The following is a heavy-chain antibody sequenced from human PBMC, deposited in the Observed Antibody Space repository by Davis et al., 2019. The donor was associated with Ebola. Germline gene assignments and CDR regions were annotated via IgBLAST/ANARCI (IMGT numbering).Heavy chain of an antibody. J-gene: IGHJ4*02. Sequence: GESLKISCAASQFTFSDYYMTWVRQAPGKGLEWVATIGQRGSENRQVASVKGRFSISRDDAKNSLYLQMNSLSAEDTAVYYCAREPEPGVFYDSSGFYLDYWGQGTLVTVSS. CDR3: AREPEPGVFYDSSGFYLDY. V-gene: IGHV3-7*01. CDR2: IGQRGSEN. D-gene: IGHD3-22*01. CDR1: QFTFSDYY.